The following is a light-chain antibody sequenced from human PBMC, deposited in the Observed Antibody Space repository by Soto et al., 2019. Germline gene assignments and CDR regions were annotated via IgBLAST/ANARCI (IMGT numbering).Light chain of an antibody. CDR2: VPV. V-gene: IGKV1-12*02. CDR3: QQANGFPFT. CDR1: QGVSSW. Sequence: DIQMTHAPSSVSASVGDRVTITCRASQGVSSWLAWYLQKPGLAPKPLTYVPVTLQTGAPSRFIGSGSGTEFTLTITSLQPEDFGTYYCQQANGFPFTFGPGTKVDMK. J-gene: IGKJ3*01.